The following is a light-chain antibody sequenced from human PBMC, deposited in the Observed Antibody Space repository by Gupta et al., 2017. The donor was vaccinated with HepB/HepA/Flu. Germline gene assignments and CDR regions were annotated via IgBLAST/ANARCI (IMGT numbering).Light chain of an antibody. CDR2: DAS. CDR1: QDIRNY. CDR3: QHCDDPPVT. V-gene: IGKV1-33*01. Sequence: DIQMTPSPSSLSASVGDRVTITGQASQDIRNYLNWYQQKPGKAPKLLIYDASNLETGVPSRFSGSGSGTDFTFTISSLQPEDIATYYCQHCDDPPVTFGPGTKVDIK. J-gene: IGKJ3*01.